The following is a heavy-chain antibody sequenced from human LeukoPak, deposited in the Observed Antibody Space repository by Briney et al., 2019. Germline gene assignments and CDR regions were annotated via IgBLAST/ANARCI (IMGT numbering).Heavy chain of an antibody. J-gene: IGHJ5*02. D-gene: IGHD3-3*01. CDR1: GGSISSGGYY. Sequence: SETLSLTCTASGGSISSGGYYWSWIRQHPGKGLEWIGYIYYSGSTYYNPSLKSRVTISVDTSKNQFSLKLSSVTAADTAVYYCARGGYDFWSGYHDNWFDPWGQGTLVTVSS. V-gene: IGHV4-31*03. CDR3: ARGGYDFWSGYHDNWFDP. CDR2: IYYSGST.